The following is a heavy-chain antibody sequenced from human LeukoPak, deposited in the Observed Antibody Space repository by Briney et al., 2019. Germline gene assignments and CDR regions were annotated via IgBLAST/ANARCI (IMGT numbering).Heavy chain of an antibody. V-gene: IGHV3-30*03. CDR3: ARDRGYCSGGSCYTDY. CDR2: ISYDGSNK. CDR1: GFTFSSYG. J-gene: IGHJ4*02. Sequence: GRSLRLSCAASGFTFSSYGMHWVRQAPGKGLEWVAVISYDGSNKYYADSVKGRFTISRDNSKNTLYLQMNSLRAEDTAVYYCARDRGYCSGGSCYTDYWGQGTLVTVSS. D-gene: IGHD2-15*01.